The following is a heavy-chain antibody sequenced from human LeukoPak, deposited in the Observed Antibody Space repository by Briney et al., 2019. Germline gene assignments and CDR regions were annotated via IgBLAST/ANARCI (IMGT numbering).Heavy chain of an antibody. J-gene: IGHJ4*02. V-gene: IGHV1-2*02. D-gene: IGHD3-16*01. CDR2: INPNSGDT. Sequence: GASVKVSCKASGYTFTGYYMHWVRQAPGQGLEWMGWINPNSGDTKYAQKFQGGVTMTRDTSISTAYMELSRLTSDDTAVYYCATQRGSYLWGTDFDYWGQGTLVTVSS. CDR1: GYTFTGYY. CDR3: ATQRGSYLWGTDFDY.